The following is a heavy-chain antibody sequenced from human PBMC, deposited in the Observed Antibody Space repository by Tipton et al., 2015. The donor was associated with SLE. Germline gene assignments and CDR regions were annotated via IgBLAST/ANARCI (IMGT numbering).Heavy chain of an antibody. CDR1: GFTFSSYE. V-gene: IGHV3-48*03. CDR3: ARGARVAFDI. CDR2: ISSSGYTI. J-gene: IGHJ3*02. Sequence: SLRLSCAASGFTFSSYEMNWVRQAPGKGLEWVSYISSSGYTIYYADSVKGRFTIPRDNAKNSLYLQMNSLRAEDTAVYYCARGARVAFDIWGQGTMVTVSS.